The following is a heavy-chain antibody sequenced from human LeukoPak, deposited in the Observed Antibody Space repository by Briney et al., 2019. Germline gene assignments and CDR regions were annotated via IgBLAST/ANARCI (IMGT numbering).Heavy chain of an antibody. V-gene: IGHV1-2*02. CDR3: AKFWSGYYTD. D-gene: IGHD3-3*01. CDR1: GYTFTNYY. CDR2: INPNSGGT. J-gene: IGHJ4*01. Sequence: ASVKVSCKASGYTFTNYYIHWVRQAPGQGLEWMGWINPNSGGTKHAQKFQGRVTMTRDTSISTAYMELSRLRSDDTAVYYCAKFWSGYYTDWGQGTLVTVSS.